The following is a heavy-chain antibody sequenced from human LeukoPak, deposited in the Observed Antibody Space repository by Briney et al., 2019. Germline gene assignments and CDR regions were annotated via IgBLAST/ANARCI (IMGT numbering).Heavy chain of an antibody. J-gene: IGHJ6*03. D-gene: IGHD4-17*01. CDR3: ARRRGGDYGMYYYYYMDV. V-gene: IGHV4-39*07. Sequence: SETLSLTCTVSGGSISSSSYYWGWIRQPPGKGLEWIGSIYYSGSTYYNPSLKSRVTISVDTSKNQFSLKLSSVTAADTAVYYCARRRGGDYGMYYYYYMDVWGKGTTVTVSS. CDR2: IYYSGST. CDR1: GGSISSSSYY.